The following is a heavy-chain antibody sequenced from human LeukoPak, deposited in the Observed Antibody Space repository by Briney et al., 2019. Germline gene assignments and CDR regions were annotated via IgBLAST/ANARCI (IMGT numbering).Heavy chain of an antibody. CDR2: ISSSSSYI. J-gene: IGHJ3*02. V-gene: IGHV3-21*01. CDR1: GFTFSSYS. CDR3: ARVREISGVDAFDI. Sequence: GGFLRLSCAASGFTFSSYSMNWVRQAPGKGLEWVSSISSSSSYIYYADSVKGRFTISRDNAKNSLYLQMNSLRAEDTAVYYCARVREISGVDAFDIWGQGTMVTVSS. D-gene: IGHD2-8*02.